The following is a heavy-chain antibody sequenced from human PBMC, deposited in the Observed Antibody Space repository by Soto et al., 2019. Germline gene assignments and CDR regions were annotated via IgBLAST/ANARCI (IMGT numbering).Heavy chain of an antibody. D-gene: IGHD2-15*01. CDR2: IYWDDDK. Sequence: QITLKESGPTLVKPTPTLTLTCTFSGFSLSTSGVGVGWIRPPPGKALAWLALIYWDDDKRYSPSLDNRLTLRKATSKTQVVLPMTNMHPADTATDYWVHRIQAATTLAFDIWGQGTMVTVSS. CDR3: VHRIQAATTLAFDI. V-gene: IGHV2-5*02. CDR1: GFSLSTSGVG. J-gene: IGHJ3*02.